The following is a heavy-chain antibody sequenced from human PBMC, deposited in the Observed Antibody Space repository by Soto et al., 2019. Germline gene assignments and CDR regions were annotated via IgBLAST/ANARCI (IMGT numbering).Heavy chain of an antibody. CDR2: IYHSGDT. V-gene: IGHV4-4*02. CDR1: SGSISSNNW. J-gene: IGHJ4*02. D-gene: IGHD4-4*01. Sequence: QVQLQESGPRLVKPSGTLSLTCTVSSGSISSNNWWTWVRQPPGKGLEWIGEIYHSGDTNYKPSLETRVSISVDKSKNQISLRLNSVTAADTAVYYCARETYSNYGGWIDFWGQGALVTVSS. CDR3: ARETYSNYGGWIDF.